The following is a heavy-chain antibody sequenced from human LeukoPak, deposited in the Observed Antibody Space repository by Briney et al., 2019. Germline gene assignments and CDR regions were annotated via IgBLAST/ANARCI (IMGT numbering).Heavy chain of an antibody. Sequence: PGGSLRLSCAGSGLSVSNYYMSWVRQAPGKGLEWVSLIRDSGETFYAGSVKGRFTISRDNSKNTMYLQMNRLRVEDTAVYFCARDRAVTQDWVEFDPWGQGTLVTVSS. V-gene: IGHV3-66*03. J-gene: IGHJ5*02. CDR2: IRDSGET. CDR1: GLSVSNYY. D-gene: IGHD4-17*01. CDR3: ARDRAVTQDWVEFDP.